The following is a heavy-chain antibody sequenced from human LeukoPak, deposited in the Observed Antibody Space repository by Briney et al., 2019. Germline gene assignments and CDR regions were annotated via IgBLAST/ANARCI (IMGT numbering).Heavy chain of an antibody. Sequence: SETLSLTCAVSGDSVSSNRASWSWIRQSPSRGLEWQVRTYYRSKWYNDYAGSIKSRISINPHTSKNQVSLQLTSVTPEDPAVYSCSRSDGASDFDYWGQGTLVTVSS. CDR2: TYYRSKWYN. J-gene: IGHJ4*02. CDR1: GDSVSSNRAS. V-gene: IGHV6-1*01. CDR3: SRSDGASDFDY. D-gene: IGHD5-24*01.